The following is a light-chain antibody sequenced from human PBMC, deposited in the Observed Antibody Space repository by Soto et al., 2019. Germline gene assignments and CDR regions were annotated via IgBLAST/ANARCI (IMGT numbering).Light chain of an antibody. V-gene: IGKV1-17*01. J-gene: IGKJ1*01. CDR3: QQYGSSPWT. CDR1: QGIRSD. CDR2: GAS. Sequence: TPMTQSPFSLSPSVGDRVTITCRASQGIRSDLGWLQQKPGKAPRRRIYGASTLQSGAPLGFSGSGSGTEITLTFSLQPEDFAVYYCQQYGSSPWTFGQGTKVDIK.